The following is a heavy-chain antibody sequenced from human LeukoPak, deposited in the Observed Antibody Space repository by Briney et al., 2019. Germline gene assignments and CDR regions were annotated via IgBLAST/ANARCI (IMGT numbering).Heavy chain of an antibody. J-gene: IGHJ4*02. CDR3: TRLSSLSSSWYKTDPYFDY. CDR1: GFTFGDYA. CDR2: IRSKAYGGTT. V-gene: IGHV3-49*04. Sequence: GGSLRLSCTASGFTFGDYAMSWVRQAPGKGLEWVGFIRSKAYGGTTEYAASVKGRFTISRDDSKSIAYLQMNSLKTEDTAVYYCTRLSSLSSSWYKTDPYFDYWGQGTLVTVSS. D-gene: IGHD6-13*01.